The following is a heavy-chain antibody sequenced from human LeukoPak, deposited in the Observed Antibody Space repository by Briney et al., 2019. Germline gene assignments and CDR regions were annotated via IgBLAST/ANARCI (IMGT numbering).Heavy chain of an antibody. Sequence: SETLSLTCTVSGGSISSGDYYWSWIRQPPGKGLEWIGYIYYSGSTYYNPSLKSRVTISVDTSKNQFSLKLSSVTAADTAVYYCARGEGSSGYGAFDIWGQGTMVTVSS. J-gene: IGHJ3*02. CDR3: ARGEGSSGYGAFDI. CDR2: IYYSGST. V-gene: IGHV4-30-4*01. CDR1: GGSISSGDYY. D-gene: IGHD3-22*01.